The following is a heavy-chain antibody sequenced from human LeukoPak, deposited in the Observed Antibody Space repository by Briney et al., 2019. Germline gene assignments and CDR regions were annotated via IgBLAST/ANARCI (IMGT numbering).Heavy chain of an antibody. CDR3: ARAPQLDRRRRNHYYYYYMDV. Sequence: GASVKVSCKASGYTFTSYDINWVRQATGQGLEWMGRMNPNSGNTGYAQRFQGRITVTRNTSISTAYMELSSLRSEVTAVYYCARAPQLDRRRRNHYYYYYMDVWGKGTTVTISS. J-gene: IGHJ6*03. V-gene: IGHV1-8*01. CDR2: MNPNSGNT. D-gene: IGHD1-1*01. CDR1: GYTFTSYD.